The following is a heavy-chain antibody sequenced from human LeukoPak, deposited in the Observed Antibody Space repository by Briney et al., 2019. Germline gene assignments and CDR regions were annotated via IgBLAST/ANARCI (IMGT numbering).Heavy chain of an antibody. Sequence: HPGGSLRLSCAASGFTFSSYEMNWVRQAPGKGLEWVSYISSSGSTIYYADSVKGRFTISRDNAKNSLYLQMNSLRAEDTAVYYCARSAILAIDYWGQGTLVTVSS. CDR2: ISSSGSTI. CDR3: ARSAILAIDY. V-gene: IGHV3-48*03. J-gene: IGHJ4*02. CDR1: GFTFSSYE.